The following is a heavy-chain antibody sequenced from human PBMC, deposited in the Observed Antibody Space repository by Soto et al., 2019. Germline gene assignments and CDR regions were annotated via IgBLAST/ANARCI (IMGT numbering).Heavy chain of an antibody. CDR2: ISSSSSYI. D-gene: IGHD5-12*01. CDR1: GFTFSSYS. V-gene: IGHV3-21*01. J-gene: IGHJ3*02. CDR3: ARDRDVNIVANDAFDI. Sequence: PGGSLRLSCAASGFTFSSYSMNWVRQAPGKGLEWVSSISSSSSYIYYADSVKGRFTISRDNAKNSLYLQMNSLRAEDTAVYYCARDRDVNIVANDAFDIWGQGTMVTVSS.